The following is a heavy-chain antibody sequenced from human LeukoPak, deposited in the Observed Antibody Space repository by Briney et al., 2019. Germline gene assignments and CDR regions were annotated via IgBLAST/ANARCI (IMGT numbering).Heavy chain of an antibody. J-gene: IGHJ4*02. V-gene: IGHV4-38-2*02. CDR2: IYQTGST. D-gene: IGHD4-17*01. CDR1: GYSISSDYY. Sequence: SETLSLTCTVSGYSISSDYYWGWIRQPPGKGLEWIGNIYQTGSTYYNPSLTSRVTISIDTSKNQFSLELSSVTAADTAVYYCANTPLYGDSFFDYWGQGTLVTVSS. CDR3: ANTPLYGDSFFDY.